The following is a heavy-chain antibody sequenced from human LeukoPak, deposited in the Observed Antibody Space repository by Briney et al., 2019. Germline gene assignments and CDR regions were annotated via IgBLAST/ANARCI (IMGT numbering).Heavy chain of an antibody. J-gene: IGHJ4*02. CDR2: INHRGIT. Sequence: SETLSLTCAVSGGSFFGYHWNWIRQVPGKGLEWIGEINHRGITNYNPSLKSRVTISVDTSKNQFSLRLRSVTAADTAVYYCARDPTTVITTPYYFDDWGLGTLVTVSS. D-gene: IGHD4-23*01. CDR1: GGSFFGYH. V-gene: IGHV4-34*01. CDR3: ARDPTTVITTPYYFDD.